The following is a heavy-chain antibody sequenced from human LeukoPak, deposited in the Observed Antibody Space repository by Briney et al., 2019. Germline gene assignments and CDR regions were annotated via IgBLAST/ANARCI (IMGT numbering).Heavy chain of an antibody. J-gene: IGHJ4*02. CDR1: GYYISSAYY. V-gene: IGHV4-38-2*02. CDR3: ARGFRGDNFDY. CDR2: MYHSGST. D-gene: IGHD7-27*01. Sequence: SETLSLTCSVSGYYISSAYYWGWIRQPPGKGLEWIGTMYHSGSTNYNPSLKSRVTISVDKSKNQFSLKLSSVTAADTAVYFCARGFRGDNFDYWGQGTLVTVSS.